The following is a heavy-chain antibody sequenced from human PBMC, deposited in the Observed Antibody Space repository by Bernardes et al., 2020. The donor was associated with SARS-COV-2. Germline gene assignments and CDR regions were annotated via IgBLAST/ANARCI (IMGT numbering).Heavy chain of an antibody. Sequence: TLSLTCAVSGGSISSSNWWSWVRQPPGKGLEWIGEIYHSGSTNYNPSLKSRVTISVDKSKNQFSLKLSSVTAADTAVYYCARDHTVDGDYVHYWYFDLWGRGTLVTVSS. CDR3: ARDHTVDGDYVHYWYFDL. CDR2: IYHSGST. CDR1: GGSISSSNW. J-gene: IGHJ2*01. D-gene: IGHD4-17*01. V-gene: IGHV4-4*02.